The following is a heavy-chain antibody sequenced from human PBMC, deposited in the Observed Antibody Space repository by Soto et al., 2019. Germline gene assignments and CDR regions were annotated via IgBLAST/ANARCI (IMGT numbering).Heavy chain of an antibody. CDR2: ISYDGSNK. Sequence: GGSLRLSCAASGFTFSSYAMHWARQAPGKGLEWVAVISYDGSNKYYADSVKGRFTISRDNSKNTLYLQMNSLRAEDTAVYYCARKADYYYGMDVWGQGTTVTVSS. V-gene: IGHV3-30-3*01. J-gene: IGHJ6*02. CDR3: ARKADYYYGMDV. CDR1: GFTFSSYA.